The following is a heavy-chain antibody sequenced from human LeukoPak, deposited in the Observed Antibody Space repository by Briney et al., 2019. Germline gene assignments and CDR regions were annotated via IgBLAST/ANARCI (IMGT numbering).Heavy chain of an antibody. CDR2: IKQDGSEK. CDR1: GFNLSSTW. D-gene: IGHD3-22*01. Sequence: GGSLRLSCVASGFNLSSTWMSWLGQAPGKGLAWVANIKQDGSEKYYVDSVEGRFTISRDNAKNSLSLQMNSLRAEDTAVYYCARDKYYDRYFDSWGQGTLVTVSS. V-gene: IGHV3-7*01. J-gene: IGHJ4*02. CDR3: ARDKYYDRYFDS.